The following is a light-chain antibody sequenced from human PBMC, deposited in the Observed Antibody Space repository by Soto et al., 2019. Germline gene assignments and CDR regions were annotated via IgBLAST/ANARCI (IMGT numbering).Light chain of an antibody. V-gene: IGLV2-14*01. CDR1: SRDVGGYNY. CDR3: GSYTTSHVI. J-gene: IGLJ2*01. CDR2: EVS. Sequence: QSVLTQPASVSGSPGQSITISCTGTSRDVGGYNYVSWYQQHPGKAPKLMIYEVSNRPSGVSNRFSGSKSGNTASLTISGLQAEDEADYYCGSYTTSHVIFGGGTKLTVL.